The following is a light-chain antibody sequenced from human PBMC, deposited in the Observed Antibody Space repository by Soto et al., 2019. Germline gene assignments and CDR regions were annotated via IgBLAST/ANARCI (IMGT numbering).Light chain of an antibody. V-gene: IGKV3-15*01. CDR1: QSLSNN. CDR3: QQYNTWPLA. J-gene: IGKJ4*01. CDR2: STS. Sequence: EIVMTQSPATLSVSPGERATLSCRASQSLSNNLACYQQKPGQAPRLLIYSTSTRATGIPARFSGSGSGTEFTLTISSLQSEDFAVYYCQQYNTWPLAFGGGTKVETK.